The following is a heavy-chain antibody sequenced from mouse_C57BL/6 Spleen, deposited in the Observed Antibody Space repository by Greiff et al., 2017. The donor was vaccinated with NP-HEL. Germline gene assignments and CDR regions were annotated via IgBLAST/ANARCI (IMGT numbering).Heavy chain of an antibody. D-gene: IGHD4-1*02. CDR1: GFTFSSYT. V-gene: IGHV5-9*01. J-gene: IGHJ3*01. CDR3: ARHGQRGREGFAY. CDR2: ISGGGGNT. Sequence: EVHLVESGGGLVKPGGSLKLSCAASGFTFSSYTMSWVRQTPEKRLEWVATISGGGGNTYYPDSVKGRFTISRDNAKNTLYLQMSSLRSEDTALYYCARHGQRGREGFAYWGQGTLVTVSA.